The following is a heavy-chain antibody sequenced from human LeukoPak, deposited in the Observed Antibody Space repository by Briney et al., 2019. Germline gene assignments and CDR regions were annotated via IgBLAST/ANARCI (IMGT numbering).Heavy chain of an antibody. Sequence: SETLSLICTVSGDSINGYYWTWLRQPPGKGLEWIGHVYFSGSTNHNPSLKSRVTISIITSKNQFSLNLNSVTAADTAVYYCARKEAVPGAGGFDFWGQGTLVTVSS. CDR1: GDSINGYY. V-gene: IGHV4-59*01. CDR3: ARKEAVPGAGGFDF. D-gene: IGHD6-19*01. J-gene: IGHJ4*02. CDR2: VYFSGST.